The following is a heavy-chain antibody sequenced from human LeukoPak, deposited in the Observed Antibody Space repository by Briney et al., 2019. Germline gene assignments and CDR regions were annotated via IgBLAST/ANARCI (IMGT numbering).Heavy chain of an antibody. V-gene: IGHV3-30*02. J-gene: IGHJ4*02. Sequence: GGSLRLSCAASGFTFSSYGMHWVRQAPGKGLEWVAVIWYDGSNKYYADSVKGRFTISRDNSKNTLYLQMNSLRAEDTAVYYCAKDSGSYPDLDYWGQGTLVTVSS. D-gene: IGHD1-26*01. CDR2: IWYDGSNK. CDR3: AKDSGSYPDLDY. CDR1: GFTFSSYG.